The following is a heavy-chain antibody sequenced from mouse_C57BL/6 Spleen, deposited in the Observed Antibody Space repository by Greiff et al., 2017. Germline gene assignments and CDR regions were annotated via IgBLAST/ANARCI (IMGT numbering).Heavy chain of an antibody. CDR2: IYPSDSET. CDR3: ARGGYDYDFYYARDY. D-gene: IGHD2-4*01. Sequence: QVQLQQPGAELVRPGSSVKLSCKASGYTFTSYWMDWVKQRPGQGLEWIGNIYPSDSETTYNQKFKDKATLTVDKSSSTAYMQLSSLTSEDSAVYYCARGGYDYDFYYARDYWGQGTSVTVSS. J-gene: IGHJ4*01. CDR1: GYTFTSYW. V-gene: IGHV1-61*01.